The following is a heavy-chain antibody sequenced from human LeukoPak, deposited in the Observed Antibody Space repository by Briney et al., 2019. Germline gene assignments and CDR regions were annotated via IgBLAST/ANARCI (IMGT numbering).Heavy chain of an antibody. CDR3: ARVPITMVRGFYYYYMDV. D-gene: IGHD3-10*01. V-gene: IGHV4-38-2*02. CDR1: GYSISSGYY. CDR2: IYHSGST. J-gene: IGHJ6*03. Sequence: PSETLSLTCTVSGYSISSGYYWGWIRQPPGKGLEWIGSIYHSGSTYYNPSLKSRVTISVDTSKNQSSLKLSSVTAADTAVYYCARVPITMVRGFYYYYMDVWGKGTTVTVSS.